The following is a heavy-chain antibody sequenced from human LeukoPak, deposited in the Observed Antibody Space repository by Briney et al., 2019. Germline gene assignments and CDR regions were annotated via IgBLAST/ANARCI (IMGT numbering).Heavy chain of an antibody. V-gene: IGHV4-61*01. CDR2: IYYSGST. Sequence: SETLSLTCTVSGGSVSSGSYYWNWIRQPPGKVLEWIGYIYYSGSTNYNPSLKSRVTISVDTSKNQFSLKLSSVTAADTAVYYCARDRVVGLGIDNAFDIWGHGTMVTVSS. J-gene: IGHJ3*02. D-gene: IGHD2-15*01. CDR1: GGSVSSGSYY. CDR3: ARDRVVGLGIDNAFDI.